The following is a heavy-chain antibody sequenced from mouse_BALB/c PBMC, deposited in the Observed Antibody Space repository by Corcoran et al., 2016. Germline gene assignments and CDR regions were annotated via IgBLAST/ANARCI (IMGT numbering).Heavy chain of an antibody. CDR3: VRVAVPYAMDY. CDR2: INTYTGEP. J-gene: IGHJ4*01. Sequence: QIQLVQSGPELKKPGETVKISCKASGYNFTNYGMNWVKQAPGKGLKWMVWINTYTGEPTYADDFKGRFAFSLETSASTAYLQINNLKNEDMATYFCVRVAVPYAMDYWGQGTSVTVSS. CDR1: GYNFTNYG. V-gene: IGHV9-1*02.